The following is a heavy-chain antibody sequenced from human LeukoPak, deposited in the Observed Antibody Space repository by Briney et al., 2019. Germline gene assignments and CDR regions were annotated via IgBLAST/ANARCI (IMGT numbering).Heavy chain of an antibody. D-gene: IGHD3-3*01. V-gene: IGHV3-30*18. J-gene: IGHJ4*02. CDR2: ISSDGSIK. CDR3: VKEYHSRGFGAYFDY. CDR1: EFTFSSYG. Sequence: GGSLRLSCVASEFTFSSYGMQWVRQAPGKGLEWVAVISSDGSIKVYADSVKGRFTLSRDNSINTVDLQMNSLRAEDTAVYYCVKEYHSRGFGAYFDYWGQGTLVTVSS.